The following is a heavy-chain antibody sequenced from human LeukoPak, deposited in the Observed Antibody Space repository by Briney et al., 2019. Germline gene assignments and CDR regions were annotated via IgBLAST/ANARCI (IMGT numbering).Heavy chain of an antibody. Sequence: GASVKVSCQASGYMFTSYAIHWVREAPCQGLEWLGWISVYNGKTDYAEGLQGRVTMTTDRSTNTAFMELRSLRSDDTAIYFCARGSGSPYYYYMDVWGKGTAVTVSS. CDR2: ISVYNGKT. D-gene: IGHD3-10*01. CDR1: GYMFTSYA. V-gene: IGHV1-18*01. J-gene: IGHJ6*03. CDR3: ARGSGSPYYYYMDV.